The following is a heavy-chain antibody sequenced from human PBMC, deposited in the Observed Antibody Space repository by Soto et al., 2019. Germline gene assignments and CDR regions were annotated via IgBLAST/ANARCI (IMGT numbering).Heavy chain of an antibody. Sequence: QVHLQESGPGLVKPSETLSLTCAVSGGSINSYYWNWIRRPPGKELEWIAYIYPTGTIRYNPSLKSRVTISMDTSKNLVSLNLTSVTADDTAVYYCARDKVYYGMDVWGQGTTVTVSS. J-gene: IGHJ6*02. CDR3: ARDKVYYGMDV. CDR2: IYPTGTI. CDR1: GGSINSYY. V-gene: IGHV4-4*08.